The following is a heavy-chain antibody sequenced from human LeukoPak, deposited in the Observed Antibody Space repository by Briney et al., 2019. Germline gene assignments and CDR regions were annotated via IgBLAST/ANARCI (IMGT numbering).Heavy chain of an antibody. CDR1: GFTVSSNY. Sequence: GGSLRLSCAASGFTVSSNYMSWVRQAPGEGLEWVSVIYSGGSTYYADSVKGRFTISRDNSKNTMYLQMNSLRAEDTAVYYCARVGSGWDYYFDYWGQGTLVTVSS. J-gene: IGHJ4*02. V-gene: IGHV3-53*01. CDR2: IYSGGST. CDR3: ARVGSGWDYYFDY. D-gene: IGHD6-19*01.